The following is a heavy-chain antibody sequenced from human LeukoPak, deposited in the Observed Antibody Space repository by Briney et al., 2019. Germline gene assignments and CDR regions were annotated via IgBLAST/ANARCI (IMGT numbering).Heavy chain of an antibody. CDR2: IYTSGST. D-gene: IGHD1-26*01. Sequence: SETLSLTCTVSGGSISSYYWSWIRQPAGKGLEWIGRIYTSGSTNYNPSLKSRVTMSVDTSKNQFSLKLSSVTAADTAVYYCARVLEWEPEGAFDIWGQGTMVTVSS. V-gene: IGHV4-4*07. J-gene: IGHJ3*02. CDR1: GGSISSYY. CDR3: ARVLEWEPEGAFDI.